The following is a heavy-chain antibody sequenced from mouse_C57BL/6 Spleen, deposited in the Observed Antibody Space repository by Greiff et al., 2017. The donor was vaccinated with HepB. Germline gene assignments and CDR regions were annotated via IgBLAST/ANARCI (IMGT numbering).Heavy chain of an antibody. CDR3: ASYYYGSSQYFDV. J-gene: IGHJ1*03. CDR1: GIDFSRYW. CDR2: INPDSSTI. V-gene: IGHV4-1*01. Sequence: EVKLLESGGGLVQPGGSLKLSCAASGIDFSRYWMSWVRRAPGKGLEWIGEINPDSSTINYAPSLKDKFIISRDNAKNTLYLQMSKVRSEDTALYYCASYYYGSSQYFDVWGTGTTVTVSS. D-gene: IGHD1-1*01.